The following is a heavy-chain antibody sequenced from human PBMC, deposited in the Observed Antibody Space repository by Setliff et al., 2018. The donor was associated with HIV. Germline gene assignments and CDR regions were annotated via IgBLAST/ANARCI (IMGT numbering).Heavy chain of an antibody. CDR1: GGSISSATYY. D-gene: IGHD1-1*01. V-gene: IGHV4-61*02. CDR2: INTSGTT. CDR3: ARDFKRYNSPCRFDP. Sequence: NPSETLSLTCSVSGGSISSATYYWNWIRQPAGKALDWIGRINTSGTTIYSPFLKSRVTISLEKSNNQFSLKLSSVTAADTAVYYCARDFKRYNSPCRFDPWGQGILVTVSS. J-gene: IGHJ5*02.